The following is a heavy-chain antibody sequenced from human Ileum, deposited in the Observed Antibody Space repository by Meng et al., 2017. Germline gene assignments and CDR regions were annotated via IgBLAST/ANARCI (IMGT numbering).Heavy chain of an antibody. D-gene: IGHD5-12*01. Sequence: GESLKISCAASGFTLSDYYMDWVRQAPGTGPEWVGRSRNKANSYSTEYAASVKGRFTISRDDSKNSLYLQMNSLKIEDTAVYYCSRGLSGNDVGEHYWGQGTLVTVSS. CDR1: GFTLSDYY. CDR2: SRNKANSYST. CDR3: SRGLSGNDVGEHY. V-gene: IGHV3-72*01. J-gene: IGHJ4*02.